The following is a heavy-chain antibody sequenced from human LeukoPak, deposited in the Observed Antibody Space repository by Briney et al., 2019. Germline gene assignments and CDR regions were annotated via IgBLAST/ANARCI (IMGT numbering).Heavy chain of an antibody. Sequence: PSETLSLTCTVSGGSISSGGYYWSWIRQHPGKGLEWIGYIYYSGSTYYNPSLKSRVTMSVDTSKNQFSLKLSSVTAADTAVYYCARMQQLVQRKWFDPWGQGTLVTVSS. CDR2: IYYSGST. CDR1: GGSISSGGYY. D-gene: IGHD6-13*01. J-gene: IGHJ5*02. CDR3: ARMQQLVQRKWFDP. V-gene: IGHV4-31*03.